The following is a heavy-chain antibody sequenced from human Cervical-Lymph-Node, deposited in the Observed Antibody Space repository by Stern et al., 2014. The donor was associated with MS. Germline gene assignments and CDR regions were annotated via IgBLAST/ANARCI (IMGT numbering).Heavy chain of an antibody. J-gene: IGHJ6*02. D-gene: IGHD3-16*01. CDR2: ISAYNGNT. CDR1: GYTFTTYG. Sequence: VQLEESGAEVKKPGASVKVSCKASGYTFTTYGISWVRQAPGQGLEWMGWISAYNGNTKVAQSFQGRVTVTTDTSTSTAYMELRSLRSDDTAVYYCARDRGLRPYGVDVWGQGTTVTVSS. V-gene: IGHV1-18*01. CDR3: ARDRGLRPYGVDV.